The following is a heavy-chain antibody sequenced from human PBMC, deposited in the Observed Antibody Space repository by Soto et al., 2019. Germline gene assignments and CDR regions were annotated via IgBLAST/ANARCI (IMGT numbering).Heavy chain of an antibody. CDR3: AKNQGVELVPLATVDWFDP. Sequence: GGSLRLSCSASGFTFASYAMSWVRQAPGKGLEWISSISGSGFKKYYADSVKGRFTISRDNSKSTVYLELNNLSAEDTAVYHCAKNQGVELVPLATVDWFDPWGQGSVVTVSS. J-gene: IGHJ5*02. D-gene: IGHD1-26*01. V-gene: IGHV3-23*01. CDR1: GFTFASYA. CDR2: ISGSGFKK.